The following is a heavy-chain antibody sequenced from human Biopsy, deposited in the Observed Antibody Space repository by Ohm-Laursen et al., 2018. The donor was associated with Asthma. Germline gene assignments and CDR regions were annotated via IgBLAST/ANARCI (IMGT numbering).Heavy chain of an antibody. CDR2: ISYTGSA. Sequence: SDTLSLTCTVSGGSMSSSSYYWGWIRQPPGKGLEWMGSISYTGSAYHNPSLKSRVTISVDPSKNPFSLKLSSVTAADTAVYYCARHWDWGSFFDYWGQGTPVTVSS. J-gene: IGHJ4*02. CDR1: GGSMSSSSYY. V-gene: IGHV4-39*01. CDR3: ARHWDWGSFFDY. D-gene: IGHD7-27*01.